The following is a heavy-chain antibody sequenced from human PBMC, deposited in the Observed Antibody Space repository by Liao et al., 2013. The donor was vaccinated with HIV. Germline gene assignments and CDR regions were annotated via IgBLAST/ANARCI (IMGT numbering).Heavy chain of an antibody. V-gene: IGHV4-59*10. CDR2: IFSSGST. CDR3: AREVID. CDR1: SGSFSGYY. J-gene: IGHJ4*02. Sequence: QVQLQQWGAGLLKPSETLSLTCAVYSGSFSGYYWSWIRQPAGKGLEWVGRIFSSGSTNYNPSFKSRVTISADTSKNQFSLRLSSVTAADTAVYYCAREVIDWGQGILVTVSS. D-gene: IGHD2-21*01.